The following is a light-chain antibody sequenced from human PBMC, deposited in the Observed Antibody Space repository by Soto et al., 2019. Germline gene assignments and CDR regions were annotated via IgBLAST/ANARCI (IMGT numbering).Light chain of an antibody. CDR3: QQYGTSPPT. Sequence: IVFTQSPGTLSLSPGERATLSCKASQSVSSTFLAWYQRKPGQAPRLLIYGASYRATDIPYRFSGSGSGTDFTLTITRLDPEDVAVYYCQQYGTSPPTFGQGTKVEI. CDR2: GAS. CDR1: QSVSSTF. V-gene: IGKV3-20*01. J-gene: IGKJ1*01.